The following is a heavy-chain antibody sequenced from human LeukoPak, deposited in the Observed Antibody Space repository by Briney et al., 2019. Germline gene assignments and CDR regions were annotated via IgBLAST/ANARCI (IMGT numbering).Heavy chain of an antibody. CDR3: ASQGPIPLWLQFAFDI. D-gene: IGHD5-18*01. CDR1: GGSISSYY. CDR2: IYYSGST. V-gene: IGHV4-59*08. J-gene: IGHJ3*02. Sequence: SETLSLACTVSGGSISSYYWSWIRQPPGKGLEWIGYIYYSGSTNYNPSLKSRVTISVDTSKNQFSLKLSSVTAADTAVYYCASQGPIPLWLQFAFDIWGQGTMVTVSS.